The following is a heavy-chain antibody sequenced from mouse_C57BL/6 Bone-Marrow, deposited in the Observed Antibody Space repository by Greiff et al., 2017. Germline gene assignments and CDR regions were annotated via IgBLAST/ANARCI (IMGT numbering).Heavy chain of an antibody. CDR1: GFNIKDYY. D-gene: IGHD2-3*01. J-gene: IGHJ3*01. CDR2: IDPETGGT. CDR3: TRDGYYVKFAY. Sequence: VQLQQSGAELVKPGASVKLSCTASGFNIKDYYMHWVKQTPVHGLEWIGAIDPETGGTAYNQKFKGKAILTADKSSSTAYMELRSLTSEDSAVYYCTRDGYYVKFAYWGQGTLVTVSA. V-gene: IGHV1-15*01.